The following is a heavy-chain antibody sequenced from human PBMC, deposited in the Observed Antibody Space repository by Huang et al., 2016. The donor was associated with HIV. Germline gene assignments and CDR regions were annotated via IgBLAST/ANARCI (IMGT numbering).Heavy chain of an antibody. D-gene: IGHD6-19*01. CDR2: SSGDCEDI. Sequence: EVQLEEFGGRLVQPGRSLRLSCATYGFKFDDYAMHWVRQGPGGGLEWGSGSSGDCEDILYADAVRGRFASSRDNAVKSLYLQMDSLRREDTALYYCVKDRRMRGSGWTFFDNWGQGTLVDVSS. V-gene: IGHV3-9*01. CDR1: GFKFDDYA. J-gene: IGHJ4*02. CDR3: VKDRRMRGSGWTFFDN.